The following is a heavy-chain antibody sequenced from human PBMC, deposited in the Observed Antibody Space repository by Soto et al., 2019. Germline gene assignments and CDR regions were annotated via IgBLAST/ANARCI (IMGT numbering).Heavy chain of an antibody. J-gene: IGHJ6*02. D-gene: IGHD3-10*01. CDR1: GGSISSYH. Sequence: QVQLQESGPGLVKPSETLSLSCTVSGGSISSYHWSWIRQTPGKGLEWIGYVHYSWGSNYNPSLKSRGATSLYTSKSQLSLTLISVTDTDTAVYYCARQGFGAIHGLVDVWGQGATVTVYS. CDR3: ARQGFGAIHGLVDV. CDR2: VHYSWGS. V-gene: IGHV4-59*08.